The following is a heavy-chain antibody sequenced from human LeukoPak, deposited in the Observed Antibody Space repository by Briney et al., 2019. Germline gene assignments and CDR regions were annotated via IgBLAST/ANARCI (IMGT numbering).Heavy chain of an antibody. V-gene: IGHV1-18*01. J-gene: IGHJ5*02. CDR1: GYTFTSYG. Sequence: ASVKVSCKASGYTFTSYGISGERQAPAQGLEGMGGISAYNGNQNYAQKLQGRVTITTDEHTSTAYMELRSLRCEDTAVYYCARGYCGSTSCPTWFDPWGQRTLVTVSS. CDR3: ARGYCGSTSCPTWFDP. CDR2: ISAYNGNQ. D-gene: IGHD2-2*01.